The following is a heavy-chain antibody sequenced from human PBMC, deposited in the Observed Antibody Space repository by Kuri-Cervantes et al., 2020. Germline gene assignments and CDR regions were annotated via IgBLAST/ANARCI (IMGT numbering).Heavy chain of an antibody. J-gene: IGHJ4*02. Sequence: GESLKISCAASGFTVSSNYMSWVRQAPGKGLEWVSVIYSGGSTYYADSVKGRFTISRDNSKNTLYLQMNSLRAEDTAVYYCAKDRRAYCSSTSCYTGPFGYWGQGTLVTVSS. CDR3: AKDRRAYCSSTSCYTGPFGY. D-gene: IGHD2-2*02. CDR2: IYSGGST. V-gene: IGHV3-66*01. CDR1: GFTVSSNY.